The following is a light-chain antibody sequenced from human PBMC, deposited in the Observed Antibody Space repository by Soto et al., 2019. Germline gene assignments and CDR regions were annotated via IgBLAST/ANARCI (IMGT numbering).Light chain of an antibody. V-gene: IGKV1-12*01. CDR3: QQASGLPFN. J-gene: IGKJ3*01. Sequence: DIQMTQSPSSVSASVGDRVTITCRASHSISSWLAWYQQKPGRAPNLLIYAASSLQSGVPSRFSGSVSGTEFTLTITSLQPEDFATYFWQQASGLPFNFGHGTKVDIK. CDR1: HSISSW. CDR2: AAS.